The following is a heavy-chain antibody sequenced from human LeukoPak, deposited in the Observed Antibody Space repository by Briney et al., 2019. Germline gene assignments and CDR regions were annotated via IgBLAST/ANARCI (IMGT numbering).Heavy chain of an antibody. CDR1: GYTFTSYG. J-gene: IGHJ4*02. CDR2: ITPYNGNT. V-gene: IGHV1-18*04. D-gene: IGHD3-16*01. CDR3: ARDSRNHYVDY. Sequence: ASVKVSCKASGYTFTSYGISWVRQAPGQGLEWMGWITPYNGNTNYARKLQASVTMTTDKSTTTAYMEVRTLRSDDTAVYYCARDSRNHYVDYWGQGTLVTVSS.